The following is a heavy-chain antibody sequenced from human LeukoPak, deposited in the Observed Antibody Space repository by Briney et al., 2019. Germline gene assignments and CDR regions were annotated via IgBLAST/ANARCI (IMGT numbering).Heavy chain of an antibody. CDR2: IYYSGST. CDR1: GGSISSYY. Sequence: SETLSLTCTVSGGSISSYYWSWIRQPPGKGLEWIGYIYYSGSTNYNPSLKSRVTISVDTSKNQFSLKLSSVTAADTAVYYCARQVSGRKWLVDYWGQGTLDTVSS. CDR3: ARQVSGRKWLVDY. D-gene: IGHD6-19*01. J-gene: IGHJ4*02. V-gene: IGHV4-59*08.